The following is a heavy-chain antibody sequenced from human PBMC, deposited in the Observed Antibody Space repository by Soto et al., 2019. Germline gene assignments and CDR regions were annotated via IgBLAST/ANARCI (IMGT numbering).Heavy chain of an antibody. CDR1: GHTLTELS. V-gene: IGHV1-8*01. Sequence: VASVKVSCKISGHTLTELSIHWVRQGTGQGLEWMGWMNPNSGNGGYAQKFQGRVTMTRDTSTSTAYMELSSLTSDDTAIYYCARMATSGTLNWFDPWGQGTLVTVSS. J-gene: IGHJ5*02. CDR3: ARMATSGTLNWFDP. CDR2: MNPNSGNG.